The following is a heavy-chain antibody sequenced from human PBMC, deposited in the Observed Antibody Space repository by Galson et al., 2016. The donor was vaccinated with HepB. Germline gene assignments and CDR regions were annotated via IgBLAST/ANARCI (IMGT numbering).Heavy chain of an antibody. CDR1: GFTFSTYR. V-gene: IGHV3-48*02. D-gene: IGHD1-26*01. CDR3: ARRSWVRAGPLDI. Sequence: SLRLSCAASGFTFSTYRMTWVRQAPGKGLEWVSNIGSGGDSIFYTDSVRGRFTIPRDNSKNSLYLQMYSLRDEDTAVYYCARRSWVRAGPLDIWGHGTMVTVSS. CDR2: IGSGGDSI. J-gene: IGHJ3*02.